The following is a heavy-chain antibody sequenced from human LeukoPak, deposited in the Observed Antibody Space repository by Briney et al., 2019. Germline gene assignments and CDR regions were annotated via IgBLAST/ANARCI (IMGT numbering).Heavy chain of an antibody. J-gene: IGHJ4*02. CDR2: IRYDGSNK. V-gene: IGHV3-30*02. D-gene: IGHD1-26*01. CDR1: GFTFSSYG. CDR3: AKDQSRWELRPSYYFDY. Sequence: GGSLRLSCAASGFTFSSYGMHWVRQAPGKGLEWVAFIRYDGSNKYYADSVKGRFTISRDNSKNTLYPQMNSLRAEDTAVYYCAKDQSRWELRPSYYFDYWGQGTLVTVSS.